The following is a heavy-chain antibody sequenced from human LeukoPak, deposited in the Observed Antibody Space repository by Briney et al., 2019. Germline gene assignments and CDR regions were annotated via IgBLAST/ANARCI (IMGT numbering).Heavy chain of an antibody. CDR1: GFTFSDHY. D-gene: IGHD3-22*01. Sequence: QPGGSLRLSCLVSGFTFSDHYVEWVRQAPGKGLEWVGRSRDKTNSYTTEYAASVKGRFTTSRDDSKNSLYLQMNSLKIEDTAVYYCARTDRSGLHVFDTWGQGTKVTVSS. V-gene: IGHV3-72*01. J-gene: IGHJ3*02. CDR3: ARTDRSGLHVFDT. CDR2: SRDKTNSYTT.